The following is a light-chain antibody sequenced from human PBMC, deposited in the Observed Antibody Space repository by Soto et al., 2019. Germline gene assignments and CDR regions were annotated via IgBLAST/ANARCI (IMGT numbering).Light chain of an antibody. CDR1: SNDVGGYNY. J-gene: IGLJ2*01. Sequence: QSALTQPASVSGSPGQSIAISCNGTSNDVGGYNYVSWYQQHPGKAPKLMIYDVSARPSGVSNRFSGSKSDNTASLTISGLQAEDEADYYCSSYTSSNTVVFGGATKLTVL. CDR3: SSYTSSNTVV. V-gene: IGLV2-14*01. CDR2: DVS.